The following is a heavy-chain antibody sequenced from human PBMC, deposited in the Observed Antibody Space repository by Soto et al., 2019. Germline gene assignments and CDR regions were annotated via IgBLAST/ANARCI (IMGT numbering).Heavy chain of an antibody. CDR1: GFTFSSYG. CDR2: ISYDGSNK. CDR3: TKDRSVLRAAGCYHYGMDG. V-gene: IGHV3-30*18. J-gene: IGHJ6*04. D-gene: IGHD6-13*01. Sequence: PGGSLRLSCAASGFTFSSYGMHWVRQAPGKGLEWVAVISYDGSNKYYADSVKGRFTISRDNSKNTLYLQMNSLRAEDTAVYYCTKDRSVLRAAGCYHYGMDGWGKGTTVLVAS.